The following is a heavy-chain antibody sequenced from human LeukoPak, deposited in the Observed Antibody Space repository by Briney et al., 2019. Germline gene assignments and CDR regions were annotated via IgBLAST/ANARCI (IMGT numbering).Heavy chain of an antibody. CDR3: AKVPGELLLIDY. J-gene: IGHJ4*02. CDR2: IRYDGSNK. D-gene: IGHD1-26*01. Sequence: GGSLRLSCAASGFTFSSYGMHWVRQAPGKGLEWVAFIRYDGSNKYYADSVEGRFTISRDNSKNTLYLQMNSLRAEGTAVYYCAKVPGELLLIDYWGQGTLVTVSS. CDR1: GFTFSSYG. V-gene: IGHV3-30*02.